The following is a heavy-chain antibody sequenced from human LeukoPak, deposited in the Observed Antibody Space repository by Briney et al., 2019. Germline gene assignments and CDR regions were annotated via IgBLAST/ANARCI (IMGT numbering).Heavy chain of an antibody. D-gene: IGHD4-17*01. CDR2: MNPNSGNT. V-gene: IGHV1-8*01. J-gene: IGHJ4*02. CDR3: TLNDYGTDGYYFDY. CDR1: GYTFTSYD. Sequence: ASVKVSCKASGYTFTSYDINWVRQATGQGLEWMGWMNPNSGNTGYAQKFQGRVTMTSNTSISTAYMELSSLRSEDTAVYYCTLNDYGTDGYYFDYWGEGPLVTVSS.